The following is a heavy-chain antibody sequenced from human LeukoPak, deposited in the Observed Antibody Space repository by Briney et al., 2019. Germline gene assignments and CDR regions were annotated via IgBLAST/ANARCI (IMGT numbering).Heavy chain of an antibody. J-gene: IGHJ4*02. D-gene: IGHD1-1*01. CDR1: GFPFSSYW. CDR2: IKQDGSDK. CDR3: ARLTGTTGFDY. Sequence: GGSLRLSCAASGFPFSSYWMSWVRQAPGKGLEWVTNIKQDGSDKYYVDSVKGRFTISRDNAKNSLNLQLNSLRADDTAVYYCARLTGTTGFDYWGQGTLVTVSS. V-gene: IGHV3-7*01.